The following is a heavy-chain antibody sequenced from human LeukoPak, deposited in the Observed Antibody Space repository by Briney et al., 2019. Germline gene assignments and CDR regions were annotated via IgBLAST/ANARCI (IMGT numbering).Heavy chain of an antibody. Sequence: ASVKVSCKASGYTLSEYAVTWVRQAPGQWLEWMGWINTDTRIPTYAQDFTGRFVFSLDKSVSTAFLQIYSLKADDTAVYYCARGRRYCSSTTCYGMYYSDYWGQGTLVTVSS. J-gene: IGHJ4*02. D-gene: IGHD2-2*01. CDR2: INTDTRIP. CDR1: GYTLSEYA. V-gene: IGHV7-4-1*01. CDR3: ARGRRYCSSTTCYGMYYSDY.